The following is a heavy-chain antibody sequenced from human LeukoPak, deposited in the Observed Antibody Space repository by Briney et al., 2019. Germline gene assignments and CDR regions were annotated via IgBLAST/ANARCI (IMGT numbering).Heavy chain of an antibody. Sequence: SVKVSCKASGGTFSSYAISWVRQAPGQGLEWMGGIRPIFNITESAQKFQGRVTITTDESTSTVYMELRSLRSDDTAVYYCARSYSSSLYNPFDSWGQGTLVTVSS. CDR3: ARSYSSSLYNPFDS. CDR2: IRPIFNIT. D-gene: IGHD6-13*01. CDR1: GGTFSSYA. V-gene: IGHV1-69*05. J-gene: IGHJ4*02.